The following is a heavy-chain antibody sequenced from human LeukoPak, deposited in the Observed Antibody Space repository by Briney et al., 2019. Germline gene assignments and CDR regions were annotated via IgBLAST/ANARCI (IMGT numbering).Heavy chain of an antibody. CDR3: AISRWSGYCSA. V-gene: IGHV3-74*01. CDR1: GFTFSSYW. J-gene: IGHJ4*02. Sequence: GGSLSLSCAASGFTFSSYWMHWVRQAPGKGLEWVSRISTDGTISAYADSVKGRFIISRDNAKDTLYLQMHSLRADDTAMYYCAISRWSGYCSAWGQGTLVTVSS. D-gene: IGHD3-3*01. CDR2: ISTDGTIS.